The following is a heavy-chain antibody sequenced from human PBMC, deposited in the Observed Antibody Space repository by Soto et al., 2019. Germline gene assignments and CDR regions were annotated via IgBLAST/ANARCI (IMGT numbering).Heavy chain of an antibody. D-gene: IGHD2-21*02. CDR3: ARGGCGGDCYWDYYGMDV. J-gene: IGHJ6*02. CDR1: GGSFSGYY. V-gene: IGHV4-34*01. Sequence: PSETMSLSCAVYGGSFSGYYWSGIRQPPGKGLEWIGEINHSGSTNYNPSLKSRVTISVDTSKNQFSLKLSSVTAADTAVYYCARGGCGGDCYWDYYGMDVWGQGTTVTVSS. CDR2: INHSGST.